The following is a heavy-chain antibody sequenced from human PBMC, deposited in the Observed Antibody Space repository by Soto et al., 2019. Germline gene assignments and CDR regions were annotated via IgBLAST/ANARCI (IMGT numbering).Heavy chain of an antibody. CDR1: GFTVSSNY. J-gene: IGHJ4*02. D-gene: IGHD2-21*01. CDR2: IYSGGST. Sequence: EVQLVESGGGLIQPGGSLRLSCAASGFTVSSNYMSWVRQAPGKGLEWVSVIYSGGSTYYADSVKGRFTISRDKSKNTLYLQMNRLRTEDTAMYYCARGHGEMAIMVEYWGQGSLVAV. V-gene: IGHV3-53*01. CDR3: ARGHGEMAIMVEY.